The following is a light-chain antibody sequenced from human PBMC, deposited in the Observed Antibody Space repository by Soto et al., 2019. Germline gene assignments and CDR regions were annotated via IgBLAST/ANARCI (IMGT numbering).Light chain of an antibody. CDR2: DAS. V-gene: IGKV3D-15*01. Sequence: IGMENSPADVSLARGQSRTLSWPASQSVSSKLAWYRQRPGQAPRLLIYDASNRATGIPARFSGSGSGTDFTLTSGRLEPEDFAVYSCQQYSRAPITVGQGIRLEIK. CDR3: QQYSRAPIT. CDR1: QSVSSK. J-gene: IGKJ5*01.